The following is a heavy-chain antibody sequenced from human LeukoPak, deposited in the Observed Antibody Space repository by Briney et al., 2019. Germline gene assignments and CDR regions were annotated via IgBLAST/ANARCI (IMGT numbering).Heavy chain of an antibody. V-gene: IGHV3-53*04. CDR3: ARVITLHYYYYYGMDV. J-gene: IGHJ6*02. D-gene: IGHD2-21*02. CDR2: IYSGGST. Sequence: PGGSLRLSCAASGFTVSSNYMSWVRQAPGKGLEWVSVIYSGGSTYYADSVKGRFTISRHNSKNTLYLQMNSLRAEDTAVYYCARVITLHYYYYYGMDVWGQGTTVTVPS. CDR1: GFTVSSNY.